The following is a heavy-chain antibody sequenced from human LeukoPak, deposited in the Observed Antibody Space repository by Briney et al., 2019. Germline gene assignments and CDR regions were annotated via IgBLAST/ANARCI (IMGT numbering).Heavy chain of an antibody. J-gene: IGHJ4*02. V-gene: IGHV4-4*02. CDR2: VHLSGAS. CDR3: TRESGAFSPFGF. D-gene: IGHD1-26*01. Sequence: SETLSLTCAVSGGSILTTNWGSWVRKPPGRGLEWIGEVHLSGASNYNPSLKSRVNMSIDKSKNQLSLELTSVTAADTAIYYCTRESGAFSPFGFWGQGTLVTVSS. CDR1: GGSILTTNW.